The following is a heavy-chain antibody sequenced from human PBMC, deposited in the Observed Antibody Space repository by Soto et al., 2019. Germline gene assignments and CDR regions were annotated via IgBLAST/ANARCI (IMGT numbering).Heavy chain of an antibody. J-gene: IGHJ4*02. V-gene: IGHV3-11*06. CDR2: ISPKSTFR. CDR1: GFPFNDYY. CDR3: VRGGVGGLFDH. D-gene: IGHD2-21*01. Sequence: QVHLVESGGGLVKPGGSLRLSCATSGFPFNDYYMTWIRQAPGKGLEWLSHISPKSTFRNYADSVKGRFTISRDNTESSLFLQMNSLGVDDTAVYSCVRGGVGGLFDHWCQGVLVTVSS.